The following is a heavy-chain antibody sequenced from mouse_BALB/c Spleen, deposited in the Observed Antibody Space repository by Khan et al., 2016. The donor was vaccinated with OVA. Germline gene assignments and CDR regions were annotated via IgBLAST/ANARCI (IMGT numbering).Heavy chain of an antibody. V-gene: IGHV9-3-1*01. CDR2: IYTYTGEP. Sequence: LVESGPELKKPGETVKISCKASGYTFTNYGINWVKQGPGKGLKWMGWIYTYTGEPTYADDFKGRLAFSLESSASTAYLQIHNLTNEDTATYFCARGSSRAMDYWGQGTSVTVSS. CDR3: ARGSSRAMDY. CDR1: GYTFTNYG. D-gene: IGHD1-1*01. J-gene: IGHJ4*01.